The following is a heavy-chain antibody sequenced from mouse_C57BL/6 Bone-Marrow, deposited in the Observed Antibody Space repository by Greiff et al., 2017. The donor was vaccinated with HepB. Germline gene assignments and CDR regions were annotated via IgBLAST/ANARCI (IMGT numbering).Heavy chain of an antibody. CDR3: AITTVVARGYYYAMDY. CDR1: GYTFTSYW. J-gene: IGHJ4*01. V-gene: IGHV1-55*01. D-gene: IGHD1-1*01. Sequence: QVQLQQPGAELVKPGASVKMSCKASGYTFTSYWITWVKQRLGQGLEWIGDIYPGSGSTNYNEKFKSKATLTVDTSSSTAYMQLSSLTSEDSAVYYCAITTVVARGYYYAMDYWGQGTSVTVSS. CDR2: IYPGSGST.